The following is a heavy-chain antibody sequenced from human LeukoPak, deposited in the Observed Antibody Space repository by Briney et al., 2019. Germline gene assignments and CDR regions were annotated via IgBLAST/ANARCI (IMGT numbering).Heavy chain of an antibody. V-gene: IGHV1-2*06. CDR3: ARFSGVVTAIPGSHDAFDI. J-gene: IGHJ3*02. CDR1: GGTFSRYA. Sequence: ASVKVSCKASGGTFSRYAISWVRQAPGQGLEWMGRINPNSGGTNYAQKFQGRVTMTRDTSISTAYMELSRLRSDDTAVYYCARFSGVVTAIPGSHDAFDIWGQGTMVTVSS. D-gene: IGHD2-21*02. CDR2: INPNSGGT.